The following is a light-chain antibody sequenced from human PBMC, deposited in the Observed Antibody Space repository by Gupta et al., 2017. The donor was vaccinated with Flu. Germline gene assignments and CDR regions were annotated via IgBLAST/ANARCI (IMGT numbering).Light chain of an antibody. CDR3: CSYVVSSTSV. CDR1: SSDVGSYTH. V-gene: IGLV2-23*01. J-gene: IGLJ2*01. Sequence: QSALTQPASVSGSPGPSITVSCTGTSSDVGSYTHVSWYQHHPGKAPILLIHECRKRPSGVSHRCSGSKSGNTAALTIARLQAEDDDDYYCCSYVVSSTSVFGGGTKLTVL. CDR2: ECR.